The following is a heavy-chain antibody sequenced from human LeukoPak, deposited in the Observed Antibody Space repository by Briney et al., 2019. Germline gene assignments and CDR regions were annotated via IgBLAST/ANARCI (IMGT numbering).Heavy chain of an antibody. Sequence: SDTLSLTCADYGGSFSGYYWSWIRQPPGNGLEWIGEINHSGSTNYNPPLNSRLTISADISKNHLSLKLRSVAAADTAVYYCARSIVGANWFDPWGQGTLVTVSS. CDR3: ARSIVGANWFDP. J-gene: IGHJ5*02. V-gene: IGHV4-34*01. CDR1: GGSFSGYY. CDR2: INHSGST. D-gene: IGHD1-26*01.